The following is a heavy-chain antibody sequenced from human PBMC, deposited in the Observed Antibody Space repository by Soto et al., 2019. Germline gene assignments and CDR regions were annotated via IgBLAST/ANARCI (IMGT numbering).Heavy chain of an antibody. CDR3: ALINEGWVGVAE. J-gene: IGHJ4*02. Sequence: SETLSLTCTVSGGSISSGDYYWSWIRQPPGKGLEWIGYIYYSGSTYYNPSLKSRVTISVDTSKNQFSLKLSSVTAADTAVYYCALINEGWVGVAEWGQGTLVTVSS. V-gene: IGHV4-30-4*01. CDR1: GGSISSGDYY. D-gene: IGHD6-13*01. CDR2: IYYSGST.